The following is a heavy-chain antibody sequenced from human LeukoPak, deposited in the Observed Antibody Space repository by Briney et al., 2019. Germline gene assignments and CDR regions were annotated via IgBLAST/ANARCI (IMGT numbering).Heavy chain of an antibody. CDR1: GFTVSSNY. V-gene: IGHV3-53*01. CDR2: MYSGGST. CDR3: ARDRAGYYMDV. J-gene: IGHJ6*03. Sequence: GGSLRLSCAASGFTVSSNYMSWVRQAPGKGLEWVSVMYSGGSTYYADSVKGRFTISRDNSKNTLYLQMNSLRAEDTAVYYCARDRAGYYMDVWGKGTTVTVSS.